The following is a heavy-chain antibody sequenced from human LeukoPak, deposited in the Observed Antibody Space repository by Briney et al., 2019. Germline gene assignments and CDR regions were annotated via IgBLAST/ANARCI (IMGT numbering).Heavy chain of an antibody. V-gene: IGHV3-64*01. CDR1: GFTFSTFT. Sequence: GGSLRLSCAASGFTFSTFTMHWVRQAPGKGLEYVSGITDNGGTRNYANSVKGRFTISRDNSKNTLYLQMGSLRPDDMAVYYRAIQIGGYVYWGQGTLVTVSS. J-gene: IGHJ4*02. CDR2: ITDNGGTR. CDR3: AIQIGGYVY. D-gene: IGHD5-12*01.